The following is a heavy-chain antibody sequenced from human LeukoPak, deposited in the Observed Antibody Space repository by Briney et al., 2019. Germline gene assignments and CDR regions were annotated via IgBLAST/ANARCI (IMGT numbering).Heavy chain of an antibody. D-gene: IGHD2-2*01. J-gene: IGHJ5*02. CDR2: FYTSGST. Sequence: SETLLLSFRVHVRPISSYYWSWIPQPAGKGVEWIGRFYTSGSTNYNPSLKSRVTRSVDTAKNPFCLKLSSVTAADTAVYYWARFRGYQLLGWFDPWGQGTLVTVSS. CDR1: VRPISSYY. CDR3: ARFRGYQLLGWFDP. V-gene: IGHV4-4*07.